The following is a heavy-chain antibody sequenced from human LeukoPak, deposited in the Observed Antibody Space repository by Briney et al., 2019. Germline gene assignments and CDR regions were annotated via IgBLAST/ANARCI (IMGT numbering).Heavy chain of an antibody. Sequence: PSETLSLTCTVSGGSIRSYNWHWIRQPAGKGLEWIGRIYSSGTTNYNASLMSRVTMSLDKSKSQFFLNLTSVTAADTAVYYCARDVSSTSLYYYYYMDVWGKGTTVTISS. V-gene: IGHV4-4*07. CDR3: ARDVSSTSLYYYYYMDV. D-gene: IGHD2-2*01. J-gene: IGHJ6*03. CDR2: IYSSGTT. CDR1: GGSIRSYN.